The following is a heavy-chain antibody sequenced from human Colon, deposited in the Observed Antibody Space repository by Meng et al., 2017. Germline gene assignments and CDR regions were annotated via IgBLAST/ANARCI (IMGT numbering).Heavy chain of an antibody. CDR2: INHSGTT. J-gene: IGHJ5*02. V-gene: IGHV4-34*01. CDR1: GGSFSGYY. D-gene: IGHD2/OR15-2a*01. CDR3: ARGLFSRLRSLWFDP. Sequence: QGQLHQLGAGLLEPSATLSLPCAVYGGSFSGYYWSWIRQPPGKGLEWIGEINHSGTTNFNPSLESRVTISIDTSKNQISLNVTSLTAADTAVYYCARGLFSRLRSLWFDPWGQGTLVTVSS.